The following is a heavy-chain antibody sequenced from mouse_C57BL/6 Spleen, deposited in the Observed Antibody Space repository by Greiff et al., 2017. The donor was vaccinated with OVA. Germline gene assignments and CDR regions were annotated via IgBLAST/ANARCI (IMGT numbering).Heavy chain of an antibody. V-gene: IGHV1-55*01. CDR1: GYTFTSYW. J-gene: IGHJ3*01. CDR3: ARDSSGYAY. Sequence: QVHVKQPGAELVKPGASVKMSCKASGYTFTSYWITWVKQRPGQGLEWIGDIYPGSGSTNYNEKFKSKATLTVDTSSSTAYMQLSSLTSEDSAVYYCARDSSGYAYWGKGTLVTVAT. D-gene: IGHD3-2*02. CDR2: IYPGSGST.